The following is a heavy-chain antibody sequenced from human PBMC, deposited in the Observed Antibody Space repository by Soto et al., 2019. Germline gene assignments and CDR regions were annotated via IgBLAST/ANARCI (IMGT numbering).Heavy chain of an antibody. J-gene: IGHJ4*02. CDR3: GRHHYGWWGTYFDY. Sequence: QVQLQESGPGLVKPSETLSLTCTVSGGSISSYYWSWIRQPPGKGLEWIGYIYYSGSTNYNPSLKRRVTSSLHPPASQFSQKLNSMTAEHTAVYYCGRHHYGWWGTYFDYWGQGTPVPVSS. D-gene: IGHD3-16*01. V-gene: IGHV4-59*08. CDR1: GGSISSYY. CDR2: IYYSGST.